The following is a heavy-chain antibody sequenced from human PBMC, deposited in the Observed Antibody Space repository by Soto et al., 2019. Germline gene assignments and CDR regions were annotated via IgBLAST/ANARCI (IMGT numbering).Heavy chain of an antibody. CDR3: AKDGLRDEFWSGFMRWFDS. D-gene: IGHD3-3*01. J-gene: IGHJ5*01. CDR2: INGGNGNT. CDR1: GYVFTHYA. Sequence: QVQLVQSGAEDRKPGASVEVSCKASGYVFTHYAIHWLRQAPGQRPEWMGWINGGNGNTKYSQKFQDRISITRDTSAKIAYMDLYSLTSEDTAMYYCAKDGLRDEFWSGFMRWFDSWGQGTLVTVSS. V-gene: IGHV1-3*05.